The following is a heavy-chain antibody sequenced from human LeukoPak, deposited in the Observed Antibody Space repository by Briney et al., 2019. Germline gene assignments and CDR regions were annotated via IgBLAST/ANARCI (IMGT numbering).Heavy chain of an antibody. CDR3: ARANYGDSGWFDP. J-gene: IGHJ5*02. CDR2: MNPNSGNT. D-gene: IGHD4-17*01. Sequence: APVKVSCKASGYTFTSYDINWVRQATGQGLEWMGWMNPNSGNTGYAQKFQGRVTITRNTSISTAYMELSSLRSEDTAVYYCARANYGDSGWFDPWGQGTLVTVSS. V-gene: IGHV1-8*03. CDR1: GYTFTSYD.